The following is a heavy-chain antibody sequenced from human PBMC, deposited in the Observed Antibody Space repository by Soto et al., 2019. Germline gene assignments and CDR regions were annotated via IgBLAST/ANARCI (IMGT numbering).Heavy chain of an antibody. CDR2: ITDSGYTA. D-gene: IGHD3-3*01. CDR1: GFSFGTFV. J-gene: IGHJ4*02. V-gene: IGHV3-23*01. CDR3: AKVANVGVVVEYFDH. Sequence: GGSLRLSCAASGFSFGTFVMTWFRQAPGGGLEWVASITDSGYTASYADSVRGRFSISRDNSKNTVDLQIDSLRAEDTAVYYCAKVANVGVVVEYFDHWGQGSLVTVSS.